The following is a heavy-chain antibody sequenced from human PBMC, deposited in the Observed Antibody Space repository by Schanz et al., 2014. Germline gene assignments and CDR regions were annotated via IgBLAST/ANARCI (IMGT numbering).Heavy chain of an antibody. CDR3: ARDVRAYGGNDFDY. J-gene: IGHJ4*02. CDR1: GYTFSSYG. CDR2: INGYNGHT. V-gene: IGHV1-18*01. D-gene: IGHD4-17*01. Sequence: QVQLVQSGAEVKKPGASVKVSCKASGYTFSSYGITWVRQAPGQGLEWMGWINGYNGHTLYAQKFQGRVTMTTDTTTGTSYMELTSLRVDDAAVYYYARDVRAYGGNDFDYWGQGTLVTVSS.